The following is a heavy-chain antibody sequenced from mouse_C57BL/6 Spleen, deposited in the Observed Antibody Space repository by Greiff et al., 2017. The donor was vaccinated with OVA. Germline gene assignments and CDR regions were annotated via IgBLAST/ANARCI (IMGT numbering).Heavy chain of an antibody. V-gene: IGHV1-72*01. D-gene: IGHD2-4*01. CDR2: IDPNSGGT. CDR3: ARGDYDDYQGAMDY. J-gene: IGHJ4*01. CDR1: GYTFTSYW. Sequence: QVQLQQPGAELVKPGASVKLSCKASGYTFTSYWMHWVKQRPGRGLEWIGRIDPNSGGTKYNEKFKSKATLTVDKHSSTSYMHLSSLTSEDSAVYYCARGDYDDYQGAMDYWGQGTSVTVSS.